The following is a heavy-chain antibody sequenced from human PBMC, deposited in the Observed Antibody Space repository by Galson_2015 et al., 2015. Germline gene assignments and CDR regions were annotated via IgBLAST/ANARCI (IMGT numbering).Heavy chain of an antibody. V-gene: IGHV3-30*18. Sequence: LRLSCAASGFTFSSYGMHWVRQAPGKGLEWVAVISYDGSNKYYADPVKGRFTISRDNSKNTLYLQMNSLRAEDTAVYYCAKDQGAPFDPWGQGTLVTFSS. CDR3: AKDQGAPFDP. D-gene: IGHD3-16*01. CDR1: GFTFSSYG. J-gene: IGHJ5*02. CDR2: ISYDGSNK.